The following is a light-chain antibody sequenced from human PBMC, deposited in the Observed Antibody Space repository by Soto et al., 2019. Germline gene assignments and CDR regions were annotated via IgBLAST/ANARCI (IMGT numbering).Light chain of an antibody. V-gene: IGKV3-11*01. CDR1: QSVSSY. J-gene: IGKJ1*01. CDR2: DAS. CDR3: QQRCNWPTWT. Sequence: PGERANLACRASQSVSSYLAGYQQKPGQAPRLRLYDASNRATGIPARFSGSGSSTDFTLTISSLEPEDFAVYYCQQRCNWPTWTFGQGTKVEIK.